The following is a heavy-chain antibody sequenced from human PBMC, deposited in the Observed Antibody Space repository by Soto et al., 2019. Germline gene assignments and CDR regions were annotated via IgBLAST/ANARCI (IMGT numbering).Heavy chain of an antibody. V-gene: IGHV4-61*01. J-gene: IGHJ4*02. CDR1: GGSVSNKTYY. CDR3: ARTTPVHDTLRSRYFVAD. D-gene: IGHD3-22*01. CDR2: VYYSGTT. Sequence: PSETLSLTCSVSGGSVSNKTYYWSWIRQPPGKRLEWIGYVYYSGTTNYNPSLKSRVTISVDMSKNQFSLRLSSVTAADTALYHCARTTPVHDTLRSRYFVADWGPGTLVTVS.